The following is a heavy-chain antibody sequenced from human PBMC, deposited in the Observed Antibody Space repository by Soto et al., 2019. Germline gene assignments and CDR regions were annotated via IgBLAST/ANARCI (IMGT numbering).Heavy chain of an antibody. J-gene: IGHJ6*03. CDR1: GFILSDCA. D-gene: IGHD7-27*01. Sequence: EVQLLESGGGLVQPGGSLRLSCATSGFILSDCAMNWVRQAPGKGLEWVSYISSSSSVIDYADSVKGRFTVSRDNARNSLYLQMNRMRAEDTAVYYVARCLSWGSNWYYYMDVWGKGNTGSVSS. V-gene: IGHV3-48*01. CDR3: ARCLSWGSNWYYYMDV. CDR2: ISSSSSVI.